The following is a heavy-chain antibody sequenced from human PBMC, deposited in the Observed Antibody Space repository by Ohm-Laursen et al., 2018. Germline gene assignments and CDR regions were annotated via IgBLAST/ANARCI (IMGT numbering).Heavy chain of an antibody. CDR1: GFTFDDYA. CDR3: TRAGGDYDLDY. J-gene: IGHJ4*02. Sequence: SLRLSCTASGFTFDDYAMSWVRQAPGKGLEWVGFIRSKAYGGTTEYAASVKGRFTISRDDSKSIAYLQMNSLKTEDTAVYYCTRAGGDYDLDYWGQGTLVTVSS. D-gene: IGHD4-17*01. CDR2: IRSKAYGGTT. V-gene: IGHV3-49*04.